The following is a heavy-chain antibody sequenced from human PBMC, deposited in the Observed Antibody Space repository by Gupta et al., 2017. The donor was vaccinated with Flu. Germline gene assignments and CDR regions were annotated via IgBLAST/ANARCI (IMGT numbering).Heavy chain of an antibody. D-gene: IGHD3-3*01. Sequence: AMSWVRQAPGKGLEWVSAISGSGGSTYYADSVKGRFTISRDNSKNTLYLQMNSLRAEDTAVYYCAKVKVLRFLEWLFFDYWGQGTLVTVSS. J-gene: IGHJ4*02. V-gene: IGHV3-23*01. CDR3: AKVKVLRFLEWLFFDY. CDR2: ISGSGGST. CDR1: A.